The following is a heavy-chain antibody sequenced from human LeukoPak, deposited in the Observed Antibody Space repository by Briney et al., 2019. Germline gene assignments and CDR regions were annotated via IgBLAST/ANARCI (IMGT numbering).Heavy chain of an antibody. D-gene: IGHD4-17*01. Sequence: PGGSLRLSCAASGFTFSDYYMSWIRQAPGKGLEWVSYISSGGSTIYYADSVKGRFTISRDNAKNSLYLQMDSLRAEDTAVYYCARDTDYGDPAPYAYYSMDVWGNGTTVTVSS. J-gene: IGHJ6*03. CDR2: ISSGGSTI. CDR1: GFTFSDYY. CDR3: ARDTDYGDPAPYAYYSMDV. V-gene: IGHV3-11*04.